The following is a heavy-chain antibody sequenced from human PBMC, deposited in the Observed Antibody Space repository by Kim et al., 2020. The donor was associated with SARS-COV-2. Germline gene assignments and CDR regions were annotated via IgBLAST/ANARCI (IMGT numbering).Heavy chain of an antibody. CDR3: VKDRGGSGDYYFDY. J-gene: IGHJ4*02. D-gene: IGHD3-10*01. Sequence: ADQVKGRFTISRGNSKNTLYLQMSSLRAEDTAVYYCVKDRGGSGDYYFDYWGQGTLVTVSS. V-gene: IGHV3-64D*09.